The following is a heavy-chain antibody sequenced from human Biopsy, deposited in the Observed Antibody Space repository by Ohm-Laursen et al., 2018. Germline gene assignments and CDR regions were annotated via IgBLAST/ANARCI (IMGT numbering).Heavy chain of an antibody. D-gene: IGHD3-9*01. CDR2: INQDGDER. V-gene: IGHV3-7*01. CDR3: ARDVAVLRFFDRSGAWFDP. CDR1: GFTFSKYW. J-gene: IGHJ5*02. Sequence: SLRLSCAASGFTFSKYWMMWVRQSPGKGLEWVACINQDGDERYYVDSLGGRFTISRDNAKNSLFLQMDGLGADDTALYYCARDVAVLRFFDRSGAWFDPWGQGTPVTVSS.